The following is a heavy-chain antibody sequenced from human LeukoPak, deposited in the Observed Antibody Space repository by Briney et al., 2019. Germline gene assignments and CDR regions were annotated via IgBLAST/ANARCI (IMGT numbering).Heavy chain of an antibody. Sequence: GGSLRLSCAASGFTFSSYSMNWVRQAPGKGLEWVSYISSSSSTIYYADSVKGRFTISRDNAKNSLYLQMNSLRDEDTAVYYCARGLMVSGTYHGDGIAYWGQGTLVTVSS. CDR1: GFTFSSYS. V-gene: IGHV3-48*02. D-gene: IGHD1-26*01. CDR2: ISSSSSTI. CDR3: ARGLMVSGTYHGDGIAY. J-gene: IGHJ4*02.